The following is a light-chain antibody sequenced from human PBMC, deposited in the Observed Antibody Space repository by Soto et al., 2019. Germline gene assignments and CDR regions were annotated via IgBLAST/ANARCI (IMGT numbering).Light chain of an antibody. CDR3: HQYENWPKT. J-gene: IGKJ1*01. V-gene: IGKV3-15*01. CDR1: QSISRN. Sequence: EIVMTQSPPTLYVSPGERSTLSGRASQSISRNLAWFQQKPGQAPSLLIFGASTRAAGIPARFSGSGSGTEFSLTISGLQSEDFAVYFCHQYENWPKTFGQGTKVDIK. CDR2: GAS.